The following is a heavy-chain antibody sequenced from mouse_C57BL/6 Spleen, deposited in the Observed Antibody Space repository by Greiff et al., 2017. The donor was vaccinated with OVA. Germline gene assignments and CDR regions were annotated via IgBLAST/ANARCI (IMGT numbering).Heavy chain of an antibody. J-gene: IGHJ4*01. D-gene: IGHD1-1*01. CDR1: GYTFTGYW. CDR2: ILPGSGST. V-gene: IGHV1-9*01. CDR3: ARVPPYYGSSSGDAMDY. Sequence: VQLQQSGAELMKPGASVKLSCKATGYTFTGYWIEWVKQRPGHGLEWIGEILPGSGSTNYNEKFKGKATFTADTSSNTAYMQLSSLTTDDSAIYYCARVPPYYGSSSGDAMDYWGQGTSVTVSS.